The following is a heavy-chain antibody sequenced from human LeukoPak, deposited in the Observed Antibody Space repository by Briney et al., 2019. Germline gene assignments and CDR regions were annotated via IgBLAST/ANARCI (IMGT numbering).Heavy chain of an antibody. Sequence: ASVKVSCKASGYTFTSYGISWVRQAPGQGLEWMGWISAYNGNTNYAQKLQGRVTMTTDTSTSTAYMELRSLRSDDTAVYYCARGRDFWSGFNWFDPWGQGTLVTVSS. CDR1: GYTFTSYG. J-gene: IGHJ5*02. V-gene: IGHV1-18*01. CDR2: ISAYNGNT. CDR3: ARGRDFWSGFNWFDP. D-gene: IGHD3-3*01.